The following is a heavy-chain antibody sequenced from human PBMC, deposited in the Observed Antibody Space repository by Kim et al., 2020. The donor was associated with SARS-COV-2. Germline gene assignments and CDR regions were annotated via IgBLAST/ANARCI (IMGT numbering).Heavy chain of an antibody. CDR1: GGSISSYY. CDR3: ARVSGSWFWAFDI. Sequence: SETLSLTCTVSGGSISSYYWSWIRQPPGKGLEWIGYVSISGSTNYNPYLKSRGTISPDTSKNQFSLKLSSVTAADTAVYYCARVSGSWFWAFDIWGQGTMVTVSS. J-gene: IGHJ3*02. D-gene: IGHD6-25*01. CDR2: VSISGST. V-gene: IGHV4-59*01.